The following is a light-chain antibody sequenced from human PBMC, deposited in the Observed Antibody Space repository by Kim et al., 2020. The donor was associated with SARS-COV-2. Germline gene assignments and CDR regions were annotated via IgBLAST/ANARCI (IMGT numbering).Light chain of an antibody. CDR1: SSDVGSYNR. CDR2: EVN. V-gene: IGLV2-18*02. J-gene: IGLJ3*02. CDR3: ASSTSTSTWV. Sequence: QPALTQPPSVSGSPGQSVTISCTGTSSDVGSYNRVSWYQQTPGTAPKLMIYEVNNRPSGVPDRFSGSKSGNTASLTITGLQAEDEADYYCASSTSTSTWVFGEGTKLAVL.